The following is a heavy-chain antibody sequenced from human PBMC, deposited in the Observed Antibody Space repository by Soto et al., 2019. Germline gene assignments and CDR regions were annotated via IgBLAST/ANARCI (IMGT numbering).Heavy chain of an antibody. D-gene: IGHD4-4*01. CDR1: GFTFSNFG. CDR2: IWYDGGNK. J-gene: IGHJ4*02. Sequence: QVQLVESGGGVVQPGRSLRLSCGASGFTFSNFGMHWVRQAPGKGLEWVAVIWYDGGNKYYADSVKGRFTISRDNSENTLYLQMSSLRAEDTAVYYCARGRYDYSNYYFDYWGQGTLVTVSS. V-gene: IGHV3-33*01. CDR3: ARGRYDYSNYYFDY.